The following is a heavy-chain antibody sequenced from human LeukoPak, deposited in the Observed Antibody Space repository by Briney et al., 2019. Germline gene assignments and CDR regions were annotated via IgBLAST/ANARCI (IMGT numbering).Heavy chain of an antibody. CDR3: ARDFDREGGSSFDV. D-gene: IGHD3-9*01. J-gene: IGHJ4*02. Sequence: GGSLRLSCAASGFTFSSYAMHWVRQAPGKGLEWGAVISYDGSNKYYADSVKGRFTISRDNSKNTLYLQMNSLRAEDTAVYYCARDFDREGGSSFDVWGQGTLVTVSS. V-gene: IGHV3-30-3*01. CDR2: ISYDGSNK. CDR1: GFTFSSYA.